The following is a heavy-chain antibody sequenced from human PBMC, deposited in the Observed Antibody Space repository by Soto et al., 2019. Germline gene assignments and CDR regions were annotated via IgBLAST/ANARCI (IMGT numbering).Heavy chain of an antibody. Sequence: QVQLHESGPGLVKPSETLSLTCTVSGGSTRSYYCSWIRQPPGKGLEWIGHIYKSGIAKYNPSRRSRVPVSLDTSKHQVSLKLTSVTAADAAVYFWARQGGQRSVVYTRVDPWGQGPLVTVSS. V-gene: IGHV4-59*01. CDR3: ARQGGQRSVVYTRVDP. CDR2: IYKSGIA. CDR1: GGSTRSYY. J-gene: IGHJ5*02. D-gene: IGHD2-8*02.